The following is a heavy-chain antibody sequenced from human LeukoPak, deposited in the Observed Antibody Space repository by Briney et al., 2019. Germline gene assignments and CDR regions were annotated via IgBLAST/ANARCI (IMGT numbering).Heavy chain of an antibody. J-gene: IGHJ4*02. CDR2: INPNSGGT. D-gene: IGHD2/OR15-2a*01. V-gene: IGHV1-2*02. CDR3: ARDGAFLGSVNLY. Sequence: ASVKVSCKASGYTFTGYYMHWGRQAPGQGLEWMGWINPNSGGTSYAQKFQGRVTMTRDTSISTAYMELSRLRSDDAAVYYCARDGAFLGSVNLYWGQGTLVTVSS. CDR1: GYTFTGYY.